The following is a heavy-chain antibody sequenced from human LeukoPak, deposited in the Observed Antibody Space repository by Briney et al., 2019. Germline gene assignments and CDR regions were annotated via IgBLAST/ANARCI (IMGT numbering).Heavy chain of an antibody. CDR2: IYYSGST. D-gene: IGHD3-16*01. CDR3: ARDKGGLRGYCYYYGMDV. Sequence: SETLSLTCTVSGGSISSHYRSWIRQPPGKGLEWIGYIYYSGSTNYNPSLKSRVTLSVDTSKNQFSLKLSSVTAADTAVYYCARDKGGLRGYCYYYGMDVWGQGTTVTVSS. J-gene: IGHJ6*02. CDR1: GGSISSHY. V-gene: IGHV4-59*11.